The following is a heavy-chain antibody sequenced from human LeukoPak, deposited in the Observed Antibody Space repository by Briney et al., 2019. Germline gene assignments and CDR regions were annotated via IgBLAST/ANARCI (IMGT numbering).Heavy chain of an antibody. Sequence: GGSLRLSCAASGFTFSDYYMSWIRQAPGKGLEWVSYISSSGSTIYYADSVKGRFTISRDNAKNSLYLQMNSLRAEDTAVYYCARDRDYYDSSGYQPPDYWGQGTLVTVSS. CDR1: GFTFSDYY. CDR3: ARDRDYYDSSGYQPPDY. J-gene: IGHJ4*02. D-gene: IGHD3-22*01. CDR2: ISSSGSTI. V-gene: IGHV3-11*01.